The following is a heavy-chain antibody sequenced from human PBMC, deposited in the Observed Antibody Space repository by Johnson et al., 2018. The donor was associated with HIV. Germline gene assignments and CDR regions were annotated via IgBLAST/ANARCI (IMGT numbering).Heavy chain of an antibody. D-gene: IGHD1-1*01. CDR3: ASGTRRYNWNVDGSAFDI. V-gene: IGHV3-13*01. CDR1: GFTFSSYD. J-gene: IGHJ3*02. CDR2: IGTAGDT. Sequence: VQLVESGGGVVRPGGSLRLSCAASGFTFSSYDMHWVRQATGKGLEWVSAIGTAGDTYYPGSVKGRFTISRENAKNALYLHMNSLRAGDTAVYCCASGTRRYNWNVDGSAFDIWGQGTMVTVSS.